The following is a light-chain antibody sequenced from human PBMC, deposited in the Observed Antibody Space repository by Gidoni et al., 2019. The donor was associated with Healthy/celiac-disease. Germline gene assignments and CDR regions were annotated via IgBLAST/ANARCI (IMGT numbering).Light chain of an antibody. CDR2: DAS. V-gene: IGKV3-11*01. CDR3: QQRSNWPPIT. Sequence: EIVLTQSPATLSLPPGERATLSCRASQSVSSYLAWYQQKPGQAPRLLIYDASNRATGIPARFSGSGSGTDFTLTISSLVPEDFAVYYCQQRSNWPPITFGQGTRLEIK. CDR1: QSVSSY. J-gene: IGKJ5*01.